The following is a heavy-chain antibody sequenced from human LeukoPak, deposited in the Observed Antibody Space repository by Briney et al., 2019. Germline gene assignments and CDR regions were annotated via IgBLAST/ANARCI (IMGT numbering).Heavy chain of an antibody. Sequence: GESLKISCKGSGYSFTSYWIGWVRQMPGKGLEWMGIIYPGDSDTRYSPSFQGQVTISADKSISTAYLQWSSLKASDTAMYYCARQFVVVPAAIFWLDPWGQGTLVTVSS. CDR1: GYSFTSYW. J-gene: IGHJ5*02. CDR3: ARQFVVVPAAIFWLDP. CDR2: IYPGDSDT. D-gene: IGHD2-2*01. V-gene: IGHV5-51*01.